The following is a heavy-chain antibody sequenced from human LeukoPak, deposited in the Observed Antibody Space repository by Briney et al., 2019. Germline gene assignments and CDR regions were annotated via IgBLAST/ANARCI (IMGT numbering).Heavy chain of an antibody. CDR2: IDYSGST. CDR3: ARVLRRDGYNLP. CDR1: GGSLSSSNW. V-gene: IGHV4-4*02. Sequence: SGTLSLTCAVSGGSLSSSNWWSWVRQPPGKGLEWIGYIDYSGSTNYNPSLKSRVTISVDTSKNQFSLKLGSVTAADTAVYYCARVLRRDGYNLPWGQGTLVTVSS. J-gene: IGHJ5*02. D-gene: IGHD5-24*01.